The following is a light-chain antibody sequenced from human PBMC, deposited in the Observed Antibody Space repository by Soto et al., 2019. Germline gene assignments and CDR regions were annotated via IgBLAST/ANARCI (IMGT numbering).Light chain of an antibody. V-gene: IGLV1-51*02. CDR2: ENN. CDR3: GTWDSGLSAV. J-gene: IGLJ3*02. CDR1: RSNIGNNY. Sequence: QSVLTQPPSVSAAPGQKVTISCSGRRSNIGNNYVSWYQQLPGTAPKLLIYENNKRPSGIPDRFSGSKSGTSATLGITGLQTGDEADYYCGTWDSGLSAVFGGGTKVTVL.